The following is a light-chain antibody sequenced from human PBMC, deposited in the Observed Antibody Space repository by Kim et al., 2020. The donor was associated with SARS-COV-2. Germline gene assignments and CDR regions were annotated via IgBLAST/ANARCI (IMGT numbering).Light chain of an antibody. CDR1: SGSIASNY. V-gene: IGLV6-57*04. Sequence: NFMLTQPHSVLESPGKTVTVSCTRSSGSIASNYVQWYQQRPGSAPTTVIYEDNRRPSGVPDRFSGSIDSSSNSASLTISGLRTEDEADYYCQSYDSRNQRIFGGGTQLTVL. CDR2: EDN. J-gene: IGLJ7*01. CDR3: QSYDSRNQRI.